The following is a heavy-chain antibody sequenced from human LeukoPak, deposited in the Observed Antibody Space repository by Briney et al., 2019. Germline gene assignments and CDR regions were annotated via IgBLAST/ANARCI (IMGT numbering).Heavy chain of an antibody. CDR1: GGSISSHY. D-gene: IGHD1-26*01. CDR3: ARDSRGSYDY. CDR2: IYYSGST. Sequence: SETLSLTCTVSGGSISSHYWSWIRQPPGKGLEWIGYIYYSGSTNYNPSLKSRVTISVDTSKNQFSLKLSSVTAADTAVYYCARDSRGSYDYWGQGTLVTVPS. J-gene: IGHJ4*02. V-gene: IGHV4-59*11.